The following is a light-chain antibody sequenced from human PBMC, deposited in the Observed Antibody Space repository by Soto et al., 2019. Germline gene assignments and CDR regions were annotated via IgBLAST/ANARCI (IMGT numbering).Light chain of an antibody. V-gene: IGKV3-15*01. CDR1: QGISIN. CDR3: QQYNDWPQT. CDR2: GAA. J-gene: IGKJ1*01. Sequence: EIVMTQSPATLSVSPGEKAPLSCRASQGISINLAWYQQKPGQTPRLLIYGAATRATGIPARFSGSASGTEFILTISSLQSEDFAVYYCQQYNDWPQTFGQGTKVEIK.